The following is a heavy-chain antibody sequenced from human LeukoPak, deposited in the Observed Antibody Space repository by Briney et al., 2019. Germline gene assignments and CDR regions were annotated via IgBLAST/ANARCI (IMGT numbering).Heavy chain of an antibody. CDR3: ARAPLGYCSGGSCYGGFNWFDP. CDR2: INSDGSST. Sequence: PGGSLRLSCAASGFTFSSYWMHWVRQAPGKGLVWVSRINSDGSSTSYADSVKGRFTISRDNAKNTLYLQMNSLRAKDTAVYYCARAPLGYCSGGSCYGGFNWFDPWGQGTLVTVSS. D-gene: IGHD2-15*01. V-gene: IGHV3-74*01. CDR1: GFTFSSYW. J-gene: IGHJ5*02.